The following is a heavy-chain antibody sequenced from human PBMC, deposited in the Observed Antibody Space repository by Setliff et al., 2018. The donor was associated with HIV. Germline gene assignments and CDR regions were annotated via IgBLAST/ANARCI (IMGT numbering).Heavy chain of an antibody. V-gene: IGHV1-69*05. CDR2: IMPIFGTG. CDR1: GGTFGTYT. CDR3: ARGGLAYYDSSGNDAFDI. D-gene: IGHD3-22*01. Sequence: ASVKVSCKASGGTFGTYTISWVRQAPGQGLEWMGGIMPIFGTGNYAQKFQGRVTITTDESTSTAYMELTSLRSEDTAVFYCARGGLAYYDSSGNDAFDIWGQGTMVT. J-gene: IGHJ3*02.